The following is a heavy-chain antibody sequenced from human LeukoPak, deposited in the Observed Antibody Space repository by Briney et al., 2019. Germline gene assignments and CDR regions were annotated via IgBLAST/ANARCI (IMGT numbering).Heavy chain of an antibody. V-gene: IGHV3-20*04. CDR3: AKEYNRRRSDFSSGYYYGDAFDI. D-gene: IGHD3-22*01. J-gene: IGHJ3*02. CDR2: INWNGGST. Sequence: GGSLRLSCAASGFTFDDYGMSWVRQAPGKGLEWVSGINWNGGSTGYADSVKGRFTISRDNSKNTLYLQMNSLRAEDTAVYYCAKEYNRRRSDFSSGYYYGDAFDIWGQGTMVTVSS. CDR1: GFTFDDYG.